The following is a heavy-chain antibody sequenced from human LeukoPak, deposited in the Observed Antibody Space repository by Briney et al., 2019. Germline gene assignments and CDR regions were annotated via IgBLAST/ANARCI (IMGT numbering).Heavy chain of an antibody. V-gene: IGHV1-46*01. CDR2: INPSGGST. Sequence: ASVKVSCKASGYTFTSYYMHWVRQAPGQGLEWMGIINPSGGSTSYAQKFQGRVTMTRDMSTSTVYMELSRLRSDDTAVYYCARDTTQNIVVVSLDYWGQGTLVTVSS. D-gene: IGHD3-22*01. CDR3: ARDTTQNIVVVSLDY. CDR1: GYTFTSYY. J-gene: IGHJ4*02.